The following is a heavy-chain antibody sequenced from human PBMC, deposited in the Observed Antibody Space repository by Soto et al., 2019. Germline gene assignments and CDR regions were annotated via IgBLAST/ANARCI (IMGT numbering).Heavy chain of an antibody. Sequence: PGGSLRLSCAASGFTFSSYIMNWVRQSPGKGLEWVSYISSSSSTIYYADSVKGRFTISRDNAKNSLYLQMNSLRDEDTAVYYCARDSYYYDSSRADYWGQGTLVTVSS. J-gene: IGHJ4*02. CDR2: ISSSSSTI. V-gene: IGHV3-48*02. CDR3: ARDSYYYDSSRADY. D-gene: IGHD3-22*01. CDR1: GFTFSSYI.